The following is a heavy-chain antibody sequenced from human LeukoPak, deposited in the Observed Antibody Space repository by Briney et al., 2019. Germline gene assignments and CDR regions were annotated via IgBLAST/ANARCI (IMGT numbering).Heavy chain of an antibody. CDR1: GGSISSNY. V-gene: IGHV4-59*01. CDR3: ARGRSGYSYVHDAFDI. Sequence: SETLSPTCTVSGGSISSNYWSWIRQPPGKGLEWIGYIYYSGSTTYNPSLKSRVTISVDTSKNQFSLKLSSVTAADTAVYYCARGRSGYSYVHDAFDIWGQGTMVTVSS. CDR2: IYYSGST. J-gene: IGHJ3*02. D-gene: IGHD5-18*01.